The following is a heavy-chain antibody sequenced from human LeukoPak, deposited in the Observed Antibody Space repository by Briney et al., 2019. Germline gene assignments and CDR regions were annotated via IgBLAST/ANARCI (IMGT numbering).Heavy chain of an antibody. Sequence: GGSLRLSCAASGFTFSNYGMHWVRQAPGKGLEWVAVIWFDGSNKYYADSVKGRFTISRDNSKNTLYLQMNSLRAEDTAVYYCARGATYYYDSSGYYFDHWGQGTLVTVSS. CDR3: ARGATYYYDSSGYYFDH. J-gene: IGHJ4*02. D-gene: IGHD3-22*01. CDR2: IWFDGSNK. V-gene: IGHV3-33*01. CDR1: GFTFSNYG.